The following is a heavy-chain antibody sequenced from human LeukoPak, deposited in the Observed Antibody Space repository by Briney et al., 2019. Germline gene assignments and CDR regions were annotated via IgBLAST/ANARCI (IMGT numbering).Heavy chain of an antibody. Sequence: PSETLSLTCTVSGGSIRSADYYWGWIRQSPGKGLEWIGSIYHSGSTYYNPSLKSRVTISVDTSKNQFSLKLSSVTAADTAVYYCARVFVSTMLPQDYWGQGTLVTVPS. D-gene: IGHD5/OR15-5a*01. CDR3: ARVFVSTMLPQDY. J-gene: IGHJ4*02. V-gene: IGHV4-39*07. CDR2: IYHSGST. CDR1: GGSIRSADYY.